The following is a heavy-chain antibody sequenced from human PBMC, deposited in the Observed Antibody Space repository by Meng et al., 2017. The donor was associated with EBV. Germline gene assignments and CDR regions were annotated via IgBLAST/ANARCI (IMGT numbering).Heavy chain of an antibody. D-gene: IGHD6-13*01. CDR3: AKGADLAAAGTFWFDP. V-gene: IGHV1-2*06. J-gene: IGHJ5*02. Sequence: VPLVHVGAEVKKPGASGKVPCKASRYTFTGYYMHWVRQAPGQGIEGMGRINPNSGGTNYAQKFQGRVTMTRDTSISTAYMELSRLRSDDTAVYYCAKGADLAAAGTFWFDPWGQGTLVTVSS. CDR2: INPNSGGT. CDR1: RYTFTGYY.